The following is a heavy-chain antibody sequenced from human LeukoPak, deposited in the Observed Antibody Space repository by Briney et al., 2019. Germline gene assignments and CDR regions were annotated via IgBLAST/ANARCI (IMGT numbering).Heavy chain of an antibody. V-gene: IGHV3-48*03. CDR3: ARRGYYYGSGMDV. J-gene: IGHJ6*02. D-gene: IGHD3-10*01. CDR1: GFTFSSYE. Sequence: GGSLRLSCAASGFTFSSYEMTWVRQAPGKGLEWVSYISSGGSPIYYADSVKGRFTISRDNAKKSLYLQMNSLRAEDTAVYYCARRGYYYGSGMDVWGQGTTVTVSS. CDR2: ISSGGSPI.